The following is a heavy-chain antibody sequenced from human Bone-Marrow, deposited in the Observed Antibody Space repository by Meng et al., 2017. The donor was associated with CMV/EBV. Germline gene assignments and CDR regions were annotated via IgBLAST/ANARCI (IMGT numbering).Heavy chain of an antibody. D-gene: IGHD1-26*01. CDR1: GGSISSYY. Sequence: GSLRLSCTVSGGSISSYYWSWIRQPPGKGLEWIGYIYYSGSTNYNPSLKSRVTISVDTSKNQFSLKLSSVTAADTAVYYCARVSGWGFDPWGQGTLVTFSS. V-gene: IGHV4-59*01. CDR3: ARVSGWGFDP. J-gene: IGHJ5*02. CDR2: IYYSGST.